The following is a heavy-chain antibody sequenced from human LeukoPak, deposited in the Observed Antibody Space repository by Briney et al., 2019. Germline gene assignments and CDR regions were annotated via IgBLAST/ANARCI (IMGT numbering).Heavy chain of an antibody. V-gene: IGHV7-4-1*02. J-gene: IGHJ4*02. CDR2: INTNTGNP. D-gene: IGHD3-10*01. CDR3: ARDLEELLWFGELRNYFDY. CDR1: GYTFTSYG. Sequence: ASVKVSCKASGYTFTSYGISWVRQAPGQGLEWMGWINTNTGNPTYAQGFTGRFVFSLDTSVSTAYLQISSLRAEDTAVYYCARDLEELLWFGELRNYFDYWGQGTLVTVSS.